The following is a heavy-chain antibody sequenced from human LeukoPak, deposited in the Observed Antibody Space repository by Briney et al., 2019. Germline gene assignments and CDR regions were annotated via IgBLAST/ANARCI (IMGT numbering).Heavy chain of an antibody. CDR2: LYSAGSA. Sequence: GGSLRLSCAASGLTVSDNYMTWVRQAPGRGLEWVSVLYSAGSAHYADSVMGRFTISRDNSKNTLYLQMNSLRAEDTAIFYCARSKLERGAFDIWGLGTMVTVSS. CDR1: GLTVSDNY. CDR3: ARSKLERGAFDI. J-gene: IGHJ3*02. V-gene: IGHV3-66*01. D-gene: IGHD1-1*01.